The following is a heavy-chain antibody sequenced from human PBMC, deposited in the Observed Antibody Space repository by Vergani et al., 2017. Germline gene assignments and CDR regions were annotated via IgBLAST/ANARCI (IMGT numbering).Heavy chain of an antibody. V-gene: IGHV4-34*01. CDR1: GGSFSGYY. J-gene: IGHJ6*03. Sequence: QVQLQQWGAGLLKPSETLSLTCAVYGGSFSGYYWSWIRQPPGKGLEWIGEINHSGSTNYNPSLKSRVTISVDTSKNQFSLKLSSVTAADTAVYYCARVRFLRPPYYYYYYMDVWGKGP. D-gene: IGHD3-10*01. CDR3: ARVRFLRPPYYYYYYMDV. CDR2: INHSGST.